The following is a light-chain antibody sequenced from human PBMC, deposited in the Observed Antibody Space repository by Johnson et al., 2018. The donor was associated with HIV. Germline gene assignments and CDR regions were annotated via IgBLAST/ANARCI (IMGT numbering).Light chain of an antibody. CDR2: EDY. J-gene: IGLJ1*01. Sequence: QPVLTQPPSVPAAPGQRVNISCSGHSSNIENYFVSWYQQLPGAAPRLLIYEDYKRPSGIPDRLSGSKSGASATLGITGLQTGDEADYYCGVWDASLSPHYVFGTGTTITVL. CDR1: SSNIENYF. V-gene: IGLV1-51*02. CDR3: GVWDASLSPHYV.